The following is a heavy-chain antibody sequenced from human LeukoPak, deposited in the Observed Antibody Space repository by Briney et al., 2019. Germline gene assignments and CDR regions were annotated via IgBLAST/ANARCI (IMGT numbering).Heavy chain of an antibody. D-gene: IGHD2-2*01. J-gene: IGHJ5*02. CDR1: GGTFSSYT. CDR2: IIPILGIA. Sequence: SVKVSCEASGGTFSSYTISWVRQAPGQGLEWMGRIIPILGIANYAQKFQGRVTITADKSTSTAYMELSSLRSEDTAVYYCATLSQSAHQFPFDPWGQGTLVTVSS. V-gene: IGHV1-69*02. CDR3: ATLSQSAHQFPFDP.